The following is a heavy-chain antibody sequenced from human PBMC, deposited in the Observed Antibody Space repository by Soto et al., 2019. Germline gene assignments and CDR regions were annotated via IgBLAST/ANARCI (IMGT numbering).Heavy chain of an antibody. CDR2: LYDLDGT. J-gene: IGHJ3*02. CDR3: ATWLHQEHAFDI. Sequence: DVQLVASGGGLMQPGESLRLSCAASGFTVSGKKYVAWVRQAPGKGLEWVSALYDLDGTYYADSVEGRFITSSDSSRTTVYLQMNSLRPDDTAVYSCATWLHQEHAFDIWCQGTTLTVSS. CDR1: GFTVSGKKY. V-gene: IGHV3-53*01. D-gene: IGHD1-1*01.